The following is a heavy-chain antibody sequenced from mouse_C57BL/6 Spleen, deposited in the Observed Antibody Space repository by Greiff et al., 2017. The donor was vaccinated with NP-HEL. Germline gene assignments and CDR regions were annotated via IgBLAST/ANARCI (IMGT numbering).Heavy chain of an antibody. V-gene: IGHV1-80*01. Sequence: QVQLQQSGAELVKPGASVKISCKASGYAFSSYWLNWVKQRPGKGLEWIGQIYPGDGVTNYNGKFKGKATLTADKSSSTAYMQLSSLTSEDSAVYFCARSPFITTVVAGFDYWGQGTTLTVSS. CDR1: GYAFSSYW. J-gene: IGHJ2*01. D-gene: IGHD1-1*01. CDR3: ARSPFITTVVAGFDY. CDR2: IYPGDGVT.